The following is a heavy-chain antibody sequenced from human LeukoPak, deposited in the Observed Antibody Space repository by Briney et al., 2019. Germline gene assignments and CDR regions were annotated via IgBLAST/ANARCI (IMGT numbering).Heavy chain of an antibody. V-gene: IGHV1-46*01. D-gene: IGHD2-2*01. J-gene: IGHJ3*02. CDR2: INPSGGST. CDR1: GYTFTSYY. CDR3: ARGDIVVVPPIDAFDI. Sequence: ASVKVSCKASGYTFTSYYMHWVRQAPGQGLEWMGIINPSGGSTSYAQKFQGRVTMTRDTSTSTVYMELSSLRPEDTAVYYCARGDIVVVPPIDAFDIWGQGTMVTVSS.